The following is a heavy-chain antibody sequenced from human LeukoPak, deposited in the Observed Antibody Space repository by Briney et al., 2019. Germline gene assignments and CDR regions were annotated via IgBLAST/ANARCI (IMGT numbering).Heavy chain of an antibody. CDR3: AKGPYSSSWDAFDY. V-gene: IGHV3-53*01. D-gene: IGHD6-13*01. CDR1: GFTVSSNY. Sequence: GGSLRLSCAASGFTVSSNYMSWVRQAPGKGLEWVSVIYSGGSTYYADSVKGRFTISRDNSKNTLYLQMNSLRAEDTAVYYCAKGPYSSSWDAFDYWGQGTLVTVSS. CDR2: IYSGGST. J-gene: IGHJ4*02.